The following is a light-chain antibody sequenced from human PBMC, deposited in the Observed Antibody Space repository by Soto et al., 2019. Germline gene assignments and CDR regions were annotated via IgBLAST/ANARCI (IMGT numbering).Light chain of an antibody. CDR1: SSDVGSYNR. CDR3: SSYTRSSTLV. J-gene: IGLJ3*02. CDR2: EVS. Sequence: QSALTQPPSVSGSPGQSVTISCTGTSSDVGSYNRVSWYQQPPGTAPKLMIYEVSNRPSGVPDRFSGSKSGNTASLTISGLQAEDETVYYCSSYTRSSTLVFGGGTKLTVL. V-gene: IGLV2-18*02.